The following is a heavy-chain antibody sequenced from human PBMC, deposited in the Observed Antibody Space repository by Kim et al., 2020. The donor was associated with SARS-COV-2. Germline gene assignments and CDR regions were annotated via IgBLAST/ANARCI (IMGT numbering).Heavy chain of an antibody. Sequence: GGSLRLSCAASGFTFSSYSMNWVRQAPGKGLEWVSYISSSSSTIYYADSVKGRFTISRDNAKNSLYLQMNSLRAEDTAVYYCARDPHIAAPDYYYYYYGMDGWGQGTTVTVSS. D-gene: IGHD6-6*01. V-gene: IGHV3-48*04. CDR2: ISSSSSTI. CDR1: GFTFSSYS. J-gene: IGHJ6*02. CDR3: ARDPHIAAPDYYYYYYGMDG.